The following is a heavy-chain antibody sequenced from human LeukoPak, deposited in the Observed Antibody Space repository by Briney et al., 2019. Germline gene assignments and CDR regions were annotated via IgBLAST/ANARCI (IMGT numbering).Heavy chain of an antibody. D-gene: IGHD3-22*01. J-gene: IGHJ4*02. CDR2: ISGSGAAT. Sequence: GGSLRLSCAASGFTFSSYAMSWVRQAPGKGLEWVSAISGSGAATYYADSVKGRFTISRDNSKNTLYLQMNSLRAEDTAVYYCATDYYDSSGYDYWGQGTLVTVSS. CDR1: GFTFSSYA. V-gene: IGHV3-23*01. CDR3: ATDYYDSSGYDY.